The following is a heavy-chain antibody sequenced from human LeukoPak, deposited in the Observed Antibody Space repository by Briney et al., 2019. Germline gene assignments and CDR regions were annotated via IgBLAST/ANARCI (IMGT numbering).Heavy chain of an antibody. D-gene: IGHD2-2*02. Sequence: SETLSLTCAVYGGSFSGYYWSWLRQPPGKGLEWTGEINHSGSTNYNPSLKSRVTISVDTSKNQFSLKLSSVTAADTAVYYCAVGYCSSTSCYREYFQHWGQGTLVTVSS. CDR3: AVGYCSSTSCYREYFQH. J-gene: IGHJ1*01. V-gene: IGHV4-34*01. CDR2: INHSGST. CDR1: GGSFSGYY.